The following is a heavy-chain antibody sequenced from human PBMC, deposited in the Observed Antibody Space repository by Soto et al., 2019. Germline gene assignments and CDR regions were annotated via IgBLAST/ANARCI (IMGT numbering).Heavy chain of an antibody. J-gene: IGHJ4*02. CDR3: ARADAWALPGYRFDY. CDR2: ISYDGSEK. D-gene: IGHD3-16*02. Sequence: QAQLVESGGGVVQPGRSLRLSCAASGFTFSSYAMHWVRQAPGKGLEWVAVISYDGSEKHHADSVKGRFTISRDNSKSTLYLQMDSMRPEDTAVYYCARADAWALPGYRFDYWGQGTLITVSS. V-gene: IGHV3-30-3*01. CDR1: GFTFSSYA.